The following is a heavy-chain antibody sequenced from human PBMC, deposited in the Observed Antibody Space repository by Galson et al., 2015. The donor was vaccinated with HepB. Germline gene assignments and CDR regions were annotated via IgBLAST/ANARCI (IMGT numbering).Heavy chain of an antibody. CDR3: AKDVAVYSSSYFDY. J-gene: IGHJ4*02. CDR1: GFTFSSYG. Sequence: SLRLSCAASGFTFSSYGMHWVRQAPGKGLEWVAVISYDGSNKYYADSVKGRLTISRDNSKNTLYLQMNSLRAEDTAVYYCAKDVAVYSSSYFDYWGQGTLVTVSS. CDR2: ISYDGSNK. V-gene: IGHV3-30*18. D-gene: IGHD6-6*01.